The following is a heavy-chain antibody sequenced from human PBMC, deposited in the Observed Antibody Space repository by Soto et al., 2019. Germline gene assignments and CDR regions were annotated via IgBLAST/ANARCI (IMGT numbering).Heavy chain of an antibody. CDR1: GGSVSSGSYY. CDR3: ARAPYSSGWYYSGWFDP. V-gene: IGHV4-30-4*01. J-gene: IGHJ5*02. CDR2: IYYSGST. D-gene: IGHD6-19*01. Sequence: PSETLSLTCTVSGGSVSSGSYYWSWIRQPPGKGLEWIGYIYYSGSTYYNPSLKSRVTISVDTSKNQFSLKLSSVTAADTAVYYCARAPYSSGWYYSGWFDPWGQGTLVTVSS.